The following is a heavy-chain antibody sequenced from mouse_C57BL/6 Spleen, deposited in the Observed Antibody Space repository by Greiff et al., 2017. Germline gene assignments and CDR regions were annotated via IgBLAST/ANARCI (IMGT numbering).Heavy chain of an antibody. J-gene: IGHJ2*01. D-gene: IGHD1-1*01. CDR2: IDPETGGT. CDR1: GYTFTDYE. CDR3: SNYRSSFDY. Sequence: QVQLQQSGAELVRPGASVTLSCKASGYTFTDYEMHWVKQTPVHGLEWIGAIDPETGGTAYNQKFKGKAILTADKSSSTAYMALRSLTSEDSAVYYCSNYRSSFDYWGQGTTLTVSS. V-gene: IGHV1-15*01.